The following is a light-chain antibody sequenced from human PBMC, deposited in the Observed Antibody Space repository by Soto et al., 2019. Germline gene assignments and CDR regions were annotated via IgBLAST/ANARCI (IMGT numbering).Light chain of an antibody. CDR2: GAS. CDR3: QQYSTSRT. CDR1: QSVGST. J-gene: IGKJ4*02. Sequence: EIFMTQSPATLSVFPGERVILSCRASQSVGSTLAWYQQRPGQAPRLLIRGASTRATGLPARFSGSGSGTEFTPTISRLQSEDVADYYCQQYSTSRTFGGGTTLEIK. V-gene: IGKV3-15*01.